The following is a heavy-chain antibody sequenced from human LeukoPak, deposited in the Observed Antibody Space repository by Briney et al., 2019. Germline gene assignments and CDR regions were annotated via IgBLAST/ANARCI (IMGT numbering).Heavy chain of an antibody. CDR1: GYSFTGYY. CDR3: ALLWFGELWTKDY. V-gene: IGHV1-2*06. J-gene: IGHJ4*02. Sequence: ASVKVSCKASGYSFTGYYMHWVRQAPGQGLKWMGRINPKRGGTNYAQKFQGRVTLTRDTSISTAHMELSRLTSDDTAVYYCALLWFGELWTKDYWGQGTLVTVSS. D-gene: IGHD3-10*01. CDR2: INPKRGGT.